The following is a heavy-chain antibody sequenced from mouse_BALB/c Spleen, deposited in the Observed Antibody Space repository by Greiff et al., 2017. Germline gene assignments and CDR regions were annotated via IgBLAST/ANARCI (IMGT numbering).Heavy chain of an antibody. CDR3: TRAYDYDVRSFAY. CDR1: GFTFSSYT. V-gene: IGHV5-6-4*01. Sequence: EVQGVESGGGLVKPGGSLKLSCAASGFTFSSYTMSWVRQTPEKRLEWVATISSGGSYTYYPDSVKGRFTISRDNAKNTLYLQMSSLKSEDTAMYYCTRAYDYDVRSFAYWGQGTLVTVSA. CDR2: ISSGGSYT. D-gene: IGHD2-4*01. J-gene: IGHJ3*01.